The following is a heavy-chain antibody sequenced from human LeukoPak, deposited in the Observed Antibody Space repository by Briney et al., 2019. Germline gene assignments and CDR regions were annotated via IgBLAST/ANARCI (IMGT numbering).Heavy chain of an antibody. D-gene: IGHD3-10*01. J-gene: IGHJ6*02. CDR1: GFTYSSYD. CDR2: ITGSGGRT. Sequence: GGSLRFSCAASGFTYSSYDMNWVRQAPGKGLECVSTITGSGGRTYYADSVTSRFTISRDNSKSTLYLQMNSLRAEDTAVYYCAKDNTMIRGIIYYGMDVWGQGTTVTVSS. V-gene: IGHV3-23*01. CDR3: AKDNTMIRGIIYYGMDV.